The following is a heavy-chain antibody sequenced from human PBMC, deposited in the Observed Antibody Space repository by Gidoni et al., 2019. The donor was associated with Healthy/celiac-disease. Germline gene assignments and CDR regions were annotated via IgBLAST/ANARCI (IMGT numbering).Heavy chain of an antibody. CDR1: GSSFTSYW. V-gene: IGHV5-51*01. Sequence: EVQLVQSGAEVKKPGASLKISCKGSGSSFTSYWIGWVRQMPGKGLEWRGIIYPGDSDTRYSPSFQGQVTISADKSISTAYLQWSSLKASDTAMYYCARHDRYGDYLGAFDYWGQGTLVTVSS. D-gene: IGHD4-17*01. CDR2: IYPGDSDT. CDR3: ARHDRYGDYLGAFDY. J-gene: IGHJ4*02.